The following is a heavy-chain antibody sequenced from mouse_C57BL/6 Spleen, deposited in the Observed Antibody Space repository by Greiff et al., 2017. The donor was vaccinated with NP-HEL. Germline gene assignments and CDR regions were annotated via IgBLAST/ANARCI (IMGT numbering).Heavy chain of an antibody. CDR1: GYTFTSYG. V-gene: IGHV1-81*01. CDR3: APWGGGGYFDY. Sequence: LVESGAELARPGASVKLSCKASGYTFTSYGISWVKQRTGQGLEWIGEIYPRSGNTYYNEKFKGKATLTADKSSSTAYMELRSLTSEDSAVYFCAPWGGGGYFDYWGQGTTLTVSS. CDR2: IYPRSGNT. J-gene: IGHJ2*01. D-gene: IGHD1-1*02.